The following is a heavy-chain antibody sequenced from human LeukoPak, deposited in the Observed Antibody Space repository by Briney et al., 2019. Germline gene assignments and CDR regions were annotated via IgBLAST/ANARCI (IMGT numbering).Heavy chain of an antibody. V-gene: IGHV1-69*02. Sequence: SVKVSCKASGGTFSSYTISWLRQAPGQGLEWMGRIIPILGIANYAQKFQGRVTITADKSTSTAYMELSSLRSEDTAVYYCAIGVAGPPEYYFDYWGQGTLVTVSS. CDR2: IIPILGIA. CDR1: GGTFSSYT. D-gene: IGHD6-19*01. CDR3: AIGVAGPPEYYFDY. J-gene: IGHJ4*02.